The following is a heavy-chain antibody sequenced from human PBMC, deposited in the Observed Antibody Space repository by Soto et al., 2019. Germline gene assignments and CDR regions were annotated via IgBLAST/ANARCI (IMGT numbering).Heavy chain of an antibody. CDR2: IYYSGST. Sequence: PSETLSLTCTVSGGSISSSSYYWGWIRQPPGKGLEWVGSIYYSGSTYYNPSLKSRVTISVDTSKNQFSLKLSSVTAADTAVYYCAISYYYGSEMYWGQGTLVTVSS. J-gene: IGHJ4*02. D-gene: IGHD3-10*01. V-gene: IGHV4-39*01. CDR3: AISYYYGSEMY. CDR1: GGSISSSSYY.